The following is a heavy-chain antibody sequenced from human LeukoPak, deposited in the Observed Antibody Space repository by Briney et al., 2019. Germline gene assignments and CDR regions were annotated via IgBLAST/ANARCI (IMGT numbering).Heavy chain of an antibody. D-gene: IGHD2/OR15-2a*01. CDR2: THYSGSS. J-gene: IGHJ6*03. CDR1: DGSISGYS. Sequence: SETLSHTCTVSDGSISGYSWSWIRQPPGKGLEWIGYTHYSGSSNYNPSLKSRVTISVDTSKNQFSRKVSSVTAADTAVYYCARCGRNNRGYYYMEDWGKGTTVTVSS. CDR3: ARCGRNNRGYYYMED. V-gene: IGHV4-59*01.